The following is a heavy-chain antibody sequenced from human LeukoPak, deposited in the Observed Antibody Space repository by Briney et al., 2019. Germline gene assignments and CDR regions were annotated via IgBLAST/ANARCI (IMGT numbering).Heavy chain of an antibody. CDR3: ARDLHSSGWYYFDY. V-gene: IGHV1-18*01. CDR1: GYTFTTYG. Sequence: GASVKVSCKASGYTFTTYGISWVRQAPGQGLEWMGWISPYNGNTSYAQKVQDRVTMTTDTSTSTAYMEMRSLRSDDTAVYYCARDLHSSGWYYFDYWGQGTLVTVSS. D-gene: IGHD6-19*01. J-gene: IGHJ4*02. CDR2: ISPYNGNT.